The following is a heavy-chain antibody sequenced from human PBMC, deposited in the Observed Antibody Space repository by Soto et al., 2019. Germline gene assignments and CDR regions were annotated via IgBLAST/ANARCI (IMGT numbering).Heavy chain of an antibody. CDR2: ISGSGGST. J-gene: IGHJ4*02. CDR1: GFTFSSYA. CDR3: AKACFGVITSYYFDY. V-gene: IGHV3-23*01. D-gene: IGHD3-22*01. Sequence: GGSLRLSCAASGFTFSSYAMSWVRQAPGKGLEWVSAISGSGGSTYYADSVKGRFTISRDNSKNTLYLQMNSLRAEDTAVYYCAKACFGVITSYYFDYWGQGTLVTVSS.